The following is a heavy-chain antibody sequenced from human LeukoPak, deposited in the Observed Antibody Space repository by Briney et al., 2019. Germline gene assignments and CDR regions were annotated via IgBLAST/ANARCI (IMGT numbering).Heavy chain of an antibody. Sequence: ASVKVSCKASGYTFTSYGISWGRQAPGQGLEWMGWISAYNGNTNYAQKLQGRVTMTIDTSTSTAYMELRSLRSDDTAVYYCAREGREPGYYDSSGYSHNWFDPWGQGTLVTVSS. J-gene: IGHJ5*02. CDR2: ISAYNGNT. V-gene: IGHV1-18*01. CDR3: AREGREPGYYDSSGYSHNWFDP. CDR1: GYTFTSYG. D-gene: IGHD3-22*01.